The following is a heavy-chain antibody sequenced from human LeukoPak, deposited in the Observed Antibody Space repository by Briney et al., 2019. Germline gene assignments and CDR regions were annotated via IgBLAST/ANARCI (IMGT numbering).Heavy chain of an antibody. CDR1: GFTFDDYA. CDR3: AKDSSGSYYGPGRFFDY. V-gene: IGHV3-9*03. CDR2: ISWNSGSI. D-gene: IGHD1-26*01. Sequence: GRSLRLSCAASGFTFDDYAMHWVRHAQGKGLEWVSGISWNSGSIVYADSVKGRFTISRDNAKNSLYLQMNSLRAEDMALYYCAKDSSGSYYGPGRFFDYWGQGTLVTVSS. J-gene: IGHJ4*02.